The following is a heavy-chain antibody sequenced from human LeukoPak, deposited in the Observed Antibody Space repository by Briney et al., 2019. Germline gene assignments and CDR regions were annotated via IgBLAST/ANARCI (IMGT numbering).Heavy chain of an antibody. J-gene: IGHJ4*02. Sequence: ASVKVSCKASGYTFTGYYMHWVRQAPGQGLEWMGWINPNSGGTNYAQKFQGRVTMTRDTSISTAYMELSRLGSDDTAVYYCAREAAVAGTKPWGNDYWGQGTLVTVSS. CDR2: INPNSGGT. CDR1: GYTFTGYY. V-gene: IGHV1-2*02. CDR3: AREAAVAGTKPWGNDY. D-gene: IGHD6-19*01.